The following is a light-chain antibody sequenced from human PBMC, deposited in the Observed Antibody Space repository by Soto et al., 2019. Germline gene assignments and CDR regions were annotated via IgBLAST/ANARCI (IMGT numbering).Light chain of an antibody. Sequence: QSALTQPASVSGSPGQSITISCTGTSSDVGGYNYVSWYQQYPGKAPKLMICDVSNRPSGVSNRFSGSKSGNTASLTISGLQAEDEADYYCSSYTSSSTVVFGGGTKVTVL. CDR2: DVS. V-gene: IGLV2-14*01. J-gene: IGLJ2*01. CDR1: SSDVGGYNY. CDR3: SSYTSSSTVV.